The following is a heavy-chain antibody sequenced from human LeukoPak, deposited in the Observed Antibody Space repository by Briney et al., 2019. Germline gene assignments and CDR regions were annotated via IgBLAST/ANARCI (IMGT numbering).Heavy chain of an antibody. CDR1: GFTVSSNY. CDR3: AREGKWLQLRYFDY. D-gene: IGHD5-24*01. CDR2: IHTGGST. Sequence: GGSLRLSCAASGFTVSSNYMSWVRQAPGQGLEWVSVIHTGGSTYYADSVTGRFTISRDTSNNTLYLQMNSLRAEDTAVYYCAREGKWLQLRYFDYWGQGALVTVSS. J-gene: IGHJ4*02. V-gene: IGHV3-53*01.